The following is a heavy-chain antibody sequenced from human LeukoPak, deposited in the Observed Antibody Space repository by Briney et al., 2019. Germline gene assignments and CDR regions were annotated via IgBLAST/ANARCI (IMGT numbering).Heavy chain of an antibody. CDR3: ARGARGYSGYFPY. CDR2: ISVRSNYI. CDR1: GFSFSNAW. V-gene: IGHV3-21*01. D-gene: IGHD5-12*01. J-gene: IGHJ4*02. Sequence: PGGSLRLSCAASGFSFSNAWMSWVRQVPGKGLEWVSSISVRSNYIYYADSVRGRFRISRDDARDSLYLQMNSLRAEDTAVYYCARGARGYSGYFPYWGQGTLVTVSS.